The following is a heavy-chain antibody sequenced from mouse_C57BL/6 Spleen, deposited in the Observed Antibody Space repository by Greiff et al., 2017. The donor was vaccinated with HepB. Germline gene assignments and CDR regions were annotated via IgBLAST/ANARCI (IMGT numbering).Heavy chain of an antibody. CDR3: APIYYYGSSPAWFAY. J-gene: IGHJ3*01. CDR1: GFTFSDYG. V-gene: IGHV5-17*01. CDR2: ISSGSSTI. Sequence: EVKLMESGGGLVKPGGSLKLSCAASGFTFSDYGMHWVRQAPEKGLEWVAYISSGSSTIYYADTVKGRFTISRDNAKNTLFLQMTSLRSEDTAMYYCAPIYYYGSSPAWFAYWGQGTLVTVSA. D-gene: IGHD1-1*01.